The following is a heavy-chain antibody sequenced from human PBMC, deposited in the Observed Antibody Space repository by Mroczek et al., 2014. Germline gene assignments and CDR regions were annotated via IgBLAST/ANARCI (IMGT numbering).Heavy chain of an antibody. Sequence: QVQLQQWGPGLVKPSETLSLTCTVSGGSISSSSYYWGWIRQPPGKGLEWIGSIYYSGSTYYNPSLKSRVTISVDTSKNQFSLKLSSVTAADTAVYYCARHEKVGYSYGLAGGNNWFRPVGPGNPGHRL. CDR2: IYYSGST. D-gene: IGHD5-18*01. CDR3: ARHEKVGYSYGLAGGNNWFRP. J-gene: IGHJ5*02. CDR1: GGSISSSSYY. V-gene: IGHV4-39*01.